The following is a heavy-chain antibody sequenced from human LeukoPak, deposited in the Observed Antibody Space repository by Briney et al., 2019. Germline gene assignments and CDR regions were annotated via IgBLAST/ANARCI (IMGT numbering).Heavy chain of an antibody. V-gene: IGHV4-34*01. CDR2: INHSGRT. Sequence: SETLSLTCAVYGGSFSGYYWNWIRQPPGKGLEWIGEINHSGRTNYNPSLKSRVTISVDTSKEQFSLKLSSVTAADTAVYYCARLKHDFWSGYYYNFDYWGQGTLVTVSS. CDR3: ARLKHDFWSGYYYNFDY. D-gene: IGHD3-3*01. J-gene: IGHJ4*02. CDR1: GGSFSGYY.